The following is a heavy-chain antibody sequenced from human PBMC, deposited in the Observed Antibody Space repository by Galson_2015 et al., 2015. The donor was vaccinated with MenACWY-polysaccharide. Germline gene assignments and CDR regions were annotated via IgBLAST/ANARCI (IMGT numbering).Heavy chain of an antibody. CDR2: IYYSGST. CDR1: GGSISSYY. V-gene: IGHV4-59*01. Sequence: SETLSLTCTVSGGSISSYYWSWIRQPPGKGLEWIGYIYYSGSTNYNPSLKSRVTISVDTSKNQFSLKLSSVTAADTAVYYCARADYDFWTLFDYWGQGTLVTVSS. CDR3: ARADYDFWTLFDY. D-gene: IGHD3-3*01. J-gene: IGHJ4*02.